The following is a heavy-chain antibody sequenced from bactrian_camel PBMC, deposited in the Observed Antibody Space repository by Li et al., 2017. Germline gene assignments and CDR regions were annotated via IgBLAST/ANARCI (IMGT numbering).Heavy chain of an antibody. CDR1: GFDFNDWA. J-gene: IGHJ4*01. V-gene: IGHV3S40*01. CDR3: TNGRDQSWPN. D-gene: IGHD1*01. Sequence: VQLVESGGGLVQPGGALRLSCVGSGFDFNDWAMTWVRQAPGKGLEWVSHISHSGARIYYTDSVKGRFTISRDNAKNTLYLQMSSLIPEDTGVYFCTNGRDQSWPNWGQGTQVTVS. CDR2: ISHSGARI.